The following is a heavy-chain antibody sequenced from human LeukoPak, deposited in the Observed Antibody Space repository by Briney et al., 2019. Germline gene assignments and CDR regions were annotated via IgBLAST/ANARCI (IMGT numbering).Heavy chain of an antibody. CDR2: ISYDGREE. D-gene: IGHD1-26*01. CDR3: AKARSTYCSGSACYSTGFEV. V-gene: IGHV3-30*18. J-gene: IGHJ3*01. Sequence: PGGSLRLSCAASGFTFDIHGMNWVRQAPGKGLEWVAIISYDGREEYSADSVKGRFTISRDKSKNTVYLQMNSLRPEDTAVYYCAKARSTYCSGSACYSTGFEVWGQGTMVTVSS. CDR1: GFTFDIHG.